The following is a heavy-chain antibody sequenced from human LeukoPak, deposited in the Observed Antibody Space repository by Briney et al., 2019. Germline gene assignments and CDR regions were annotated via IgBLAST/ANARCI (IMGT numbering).Heavy chain of an antibody. CDR2: INHSGST. D-gene: IGHD6-6*01. Sequence: SETLSLTCTVSGGSISSSSYYWSWIRQPPGKGLEWIGEINHSGSTNYNPSPKSRVTISVDTSKNQFSLKLSSVTAADTAVYYCARGRRMSIAAPTNWFDPWGQGTLVTVSS. V-gene: IGHV4-39*07. J-gene: IGHJ5*02. CDR1: GGSISSSSYY. CDR3: ARGRRMSIAAPTNWFDP.